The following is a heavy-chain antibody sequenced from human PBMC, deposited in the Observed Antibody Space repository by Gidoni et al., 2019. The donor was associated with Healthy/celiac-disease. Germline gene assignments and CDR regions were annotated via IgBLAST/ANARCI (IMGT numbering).Heavy chain of an antibody. Sequence: QVQLQESGPGLVKPSETLSPTCTVSGGSISSYYWSWIRQPAGKGLEWIGRIYTSGSTNYNPSLKSRVTMSVDTSKNQFSLKLSSVTAADTAVYYCARDTGPYYDFWSGYYDYWYFDLWGRGTLVTVSS. D-gene: IGHD3-3*01. V-gene: IGHV4-4*07. CDR2: IYTSGST. CDR1: GGSISSYY. CDR3: ARDTGPYYDFWSGYYDYWYFDL. J-gene: IGHJ2*01.